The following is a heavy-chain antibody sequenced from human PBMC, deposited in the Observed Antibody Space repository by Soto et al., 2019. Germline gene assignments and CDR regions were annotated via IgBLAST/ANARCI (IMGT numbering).Heavy chain of an antibody. CDR3: ARDGIVPRYFDWLLDYNWFDP. J-gene: IGHJ5*02. V-gene: IGHV1-3*01. Sequence: GASVKVSCKASGYTFTSYAMHWVRQAPGQRLEWMGWINAGNGNTKYSQKFQGRVTITRDTSASTAYMELSSLRSEDTAVYYCARDGIVPRYFDWLLDYNWFDPWGQGTLVTVSS. D-gene: IGHD3-9*01. CDR2: INAGNGNT. CDR1: GYTFTSYA.